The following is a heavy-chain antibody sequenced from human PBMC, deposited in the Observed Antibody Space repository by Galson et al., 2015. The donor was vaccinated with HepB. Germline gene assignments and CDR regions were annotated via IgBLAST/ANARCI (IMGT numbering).Heavy chain of an antibody. J-gene: IGHJ4*02. D-gene: IGHD3-10*01. CDR1: GFSFSSYG. CDR3: ARDGRGSIPFDY. V-gene: IGHV3-33*01. Sequence: SLRLSCAASGFSFSSYGMHWVRQVPGKGLEWVAVIWYDGSNKDYADSVKGRFTISRDNSKNSLYLQMNSLRDEDTAVYYCARDGRGSIPFDYWGQGVLVIVSS. CDR2: IWYDGSNK.